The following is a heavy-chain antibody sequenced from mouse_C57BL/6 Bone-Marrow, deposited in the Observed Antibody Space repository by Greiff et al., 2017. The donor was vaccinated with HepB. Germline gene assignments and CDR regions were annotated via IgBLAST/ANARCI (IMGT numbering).Heavy chain of an antibody. CDR1: GYTFTSYG. Sequence: QVQLQQSGAELARPGASVKLSCKASGYTFTSYGISWVKQRTGQGLEWIGEIYPRSGNTYYNEKFKGKATLTADKSSSTAYMELRSLTSEDSAVYFCARRGGYYYEYFDVWGTGTTVTVSS. J-gene: IGHJ1*03. CDR3: ARRGGYYYEYFDV. V-gene: IGHV1-81*01. CDR2: IYPRSGNT. D-gene: IGHD1-1*01.